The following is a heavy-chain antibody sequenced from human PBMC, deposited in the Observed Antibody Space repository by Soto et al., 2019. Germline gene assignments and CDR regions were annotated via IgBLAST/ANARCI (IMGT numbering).Heavy chain of an antibody. CDR2: ISSSGST. CDR1: GDSIGGVGY. J-gene: IGHJ4*02. V-gene: IGHV4-31*03. CDR3: ARGEAAAGTGFEY. Sequence: SETLSLTCTVSGDSIGGVGYWSWIRQFPGRGLGWIGCISSSGSTYYNPALNNRISLSLDTSQNQFSLKLSSVTAADTAVYYCARGEAAAGTGFEYWGQGTLVTVSS. D-gene: IGHD6-13*01.